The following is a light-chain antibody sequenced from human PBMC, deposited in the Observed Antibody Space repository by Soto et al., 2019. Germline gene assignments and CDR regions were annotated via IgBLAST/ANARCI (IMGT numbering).Light chain of an antibody. CDR3: CSYAGSLTFT. J-gene: IGLJ2*01. CDR2: EST. V-gene: IGLV2-23*02. CDR1: TADVGSSKF. Sequence: QSVLTQPASASGSPGQSITISCNGTTADVGSSKFVSWYQQHPGKAPNLILYESTKRPAGVSNRFSGSKSGNTASLTISGLQPEDEADYYCCSYAGSLTFTFGGGTK.